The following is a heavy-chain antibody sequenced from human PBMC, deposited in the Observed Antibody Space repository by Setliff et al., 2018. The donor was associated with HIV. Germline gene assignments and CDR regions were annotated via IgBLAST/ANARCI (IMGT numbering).Heavy chain of an antibody. CDR2: IYYSETT. Sequence: PSETLSLTCTVSGASISSHYWSWIRQPPGKGLEWIGYIYYSETTYYNPSLKSRVTISVDKSKNHFSLKLTSVTAADTAVYYCASLSTRDYVNLEHFDYWGQGILVTVSS. CDR3: ASLSTRDYVNLEHFDY. CDR1: GASISSHY. D-gene: IGHD3-16*01. J-gene: IGHJ4*02. V-gene: IGHV4-59*08.